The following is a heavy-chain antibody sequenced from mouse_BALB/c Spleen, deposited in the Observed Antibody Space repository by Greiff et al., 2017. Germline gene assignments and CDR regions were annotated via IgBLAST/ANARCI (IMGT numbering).Heavy chain of an antibody. J-gene: IGHJ3*01. V-gene: IGHV2-4-1*01. CDR2: IWSGGST. CDR1: GFSLTSYG. CDR3: ARRDGYDAWFAY. Sequence: VQLQQSGPGLVQPSQSLSITCTVSGFSLTSYGVHWVRQSPGKGLEWLGVIWSGGSTDYNAAFISRLSISKDNSKSQVFFKMNSLQADDTAIYYCARRDGYDAWFAYWGQGTLVTVSA. D-gene: IGHD2-2*01.